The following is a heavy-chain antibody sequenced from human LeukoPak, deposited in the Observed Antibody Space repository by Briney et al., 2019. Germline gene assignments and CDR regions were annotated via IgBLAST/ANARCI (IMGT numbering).Heavy chain of an antibody. D-gene: IGHD2-2*01. V-gene: IGHV4-39*07. CDR2: IYYSGST. CDR1: GGSLSSSSYY. J-gene: IGHJ5*02. Sequence: PSETLSLTCTVSGGSLSSSSYYWGWLRQPPGKGLEWFGRIYYSGSTYYNPSLKSRVPISVDTSKNQFSLKLSSVTAADTAVYYCARGLPPYCSSTSCYPIRWFDPWGQGTLVTVSS. CDR3: ARGLPPYCSSTSCYPIRWFDP.